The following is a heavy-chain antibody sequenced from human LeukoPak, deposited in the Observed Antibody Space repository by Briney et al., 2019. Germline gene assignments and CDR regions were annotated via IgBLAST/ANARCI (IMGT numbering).Heavy chain of an antibody. CDR2: INPNSGGS. CDR3: ARDGNWGSLRGAFDI. Sequence: GASVKVSCKASGYTFTVYNLHWVRQAPGQGLEWMGWINPNSGGSNYAQKFQGRVTMTRDTSISTAYMELSRLRSDDTAVYYCARDGNWGSLRGAFDIWGQGTIVTVSS. D-gene: IGHD7-27*01. CDR1: GYTFTVYN. J-gene: IGHJ3*02. V-gene: IGHV1-2*02.